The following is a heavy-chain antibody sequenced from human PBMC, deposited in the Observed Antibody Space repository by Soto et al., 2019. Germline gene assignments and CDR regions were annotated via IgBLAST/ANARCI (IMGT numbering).Heavy chain of an antibody. D-gene: IGHD2-8*01. Sequence: EVQLVQSGGGLAQPGKSLRLSCAASGFTFRKFWMHWVRQVPGKGPVWVSYISSDGTTTDYADSVKGRFTISRDNAKDTLYMKMDSLRAEDTAVYYCAIQDCTNDVCLEAAVNVGGALESWGQGTLVTVSS. CDR1: GFTFRKFW. V-gene: IGHV3-74*01. J-gene: IGHJ1*01. CDR2: ISSDGTTT. CDR3: AIQDCTNDVCLEAAVNVGGALES.